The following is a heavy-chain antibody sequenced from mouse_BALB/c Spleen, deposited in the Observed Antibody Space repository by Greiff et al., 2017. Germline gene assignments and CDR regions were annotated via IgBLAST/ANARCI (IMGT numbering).Heavy chain of an antibody. D-gene: IGHD1-1*01. J-gene: IGHJ3*01. Sequence: EVMLVESGPGLVKPSQSLSLTCTVTGYSITSDYAWNWIRQFPGNKLEWMGYISYSGSTSYNPSLKSRISITRDTSKNQFFLQLNSVTTEDTATYYCARSFYYYGSSYEAWFAYWGQGTLVTVSA. CDR1: GYSITSDYA. CDR2: ISYSGST. CDR3: ARSFYYYGSSYEAWFAY. V-gene: IGHV3-2*02.